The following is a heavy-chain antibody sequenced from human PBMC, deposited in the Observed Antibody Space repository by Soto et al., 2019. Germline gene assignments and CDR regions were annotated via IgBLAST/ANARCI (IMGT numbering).Heavy chain of an antibody. D-gene: IGHD2-8*01. J-gene: IGHJ6*02. V-gene: IGHV1-69*12. Sequence: QVQLEQSGAEVKKPGSSVKVSCKASGGTFRTAAVSWVRQAPGQGLEWMGGIMPVLRTPDYAQKFHGRGTITADESTSTAYMELRGLRSDDTAVYYCARDNDRPQLGGNYYYILDVWGQGTTITVSS. CDR3: ARDNDRPQLGGNYYYILDV. CDR1: GGTFRTAA. CDR2: IMPVLRTP.